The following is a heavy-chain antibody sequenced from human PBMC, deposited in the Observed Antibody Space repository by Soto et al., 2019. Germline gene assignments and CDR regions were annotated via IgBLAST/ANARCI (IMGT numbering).Heavy chain of an antibody. V-gene: IGHV3-23*01. CDR2: ISGSGGST. CDR3: ASRGSGSYYDY. D-gene: IGHD1-26*01. CDR1: GFTFSSYA. J-gene: IGHJ4*02. Sequence: EVQLLESGGGLVQPGGSLRLSCAASGFTFSSYAMRWVRQAPVKGLEWVSAISGSGGSTYYADSVKGRFTISRANSKNTLYLQMNSLRAEDTAVYYCASRGSGSYYDYWCQGTPVTVSS.